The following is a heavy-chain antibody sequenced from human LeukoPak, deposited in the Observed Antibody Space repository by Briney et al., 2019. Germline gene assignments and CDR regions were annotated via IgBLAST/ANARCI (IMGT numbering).Heavy chain of an antibody. CDR1: GYTLTELS. Sequence: ASVKISCRVSGYTLTELSMYWVREAPGNRLEWMGGFYTEDGETKYAQKFQGRVTMTEDTSTDTAYMGLCSLRSEDTAVYYCATDSAIVGYCSSTSCFDIDPWGQGTLVTVSS. V-gene: IGHV1-24*01. D-gene: IGHD2-2*01. CDR2: FYTEDGET. CDR3: ATDSAIVGYCSSTSCFDIDP. J-gene: IGHJ5*02.